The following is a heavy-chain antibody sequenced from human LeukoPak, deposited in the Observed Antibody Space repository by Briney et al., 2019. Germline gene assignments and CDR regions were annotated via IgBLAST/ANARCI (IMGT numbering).Heavy chain of an antibody. Sequence: GSLRLSCAASGFAFSSYSMNWVRQAPGKGLGWVSYISSSSSTIYYADSVKGRFTISRDNAKNSLYLQMNSLRAEDTAVYYCARGAAAAGQEHFDYWGQGTLVTVSS. J-gene: IGHJ4*02. CDR1: GFAFSSYS. CDR3: ARGAAAAGQEHFDY. D-gene: IGHD6-13*01. CDR2: ISSSSSTI. V-gene: IGHV3-48*04.